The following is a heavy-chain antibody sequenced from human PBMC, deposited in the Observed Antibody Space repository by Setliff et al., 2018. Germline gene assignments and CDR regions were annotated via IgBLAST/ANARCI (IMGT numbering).Heavy chain of an antibody. CDR2: IHYSGTT. J-gene: IGHJ4*02. Sequence: PSETLSLTCTVSGGSSSSHYWSWIRQPPGKGLEWIGYIHYSGTTNYNPSLKSRVTPSLDTAKNQFSLELRAVTAADTALYYCARENGYCSGGACYFMFDYWGQGTLVTSPQ. D-gene: IGHD2-15*01. CDR3: ARENGYCSGGACYFMFDY. CDR1: GGSSSSHY. V-gene: IGHV4-59*11.